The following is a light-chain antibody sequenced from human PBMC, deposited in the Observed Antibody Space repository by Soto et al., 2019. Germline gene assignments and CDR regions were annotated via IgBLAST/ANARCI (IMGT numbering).Light chain of an antibody. CDR2: EGS. CDR3: CSYAGSRAVV. J-gene: IGLJ2*01. Sequence: QSVLTQPASVSGSPGHSITISCTGTSSDVGSYNLVSWYQQHPAKAPKRIIYEGSQRPSGVSNRFSGSKSGNTASLTISGLQAEDEADYYCCSYAGSRAVVFGGGTKLTVL. CDR1: SSDVGSYNL. V-gene: IGLV2-23*01.